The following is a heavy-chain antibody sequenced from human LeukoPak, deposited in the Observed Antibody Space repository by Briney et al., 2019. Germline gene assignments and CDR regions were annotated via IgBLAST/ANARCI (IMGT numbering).Heavy chain of an antibody. CDR2: ISGSGGST. Sequence: SRRSHRLSSTALGFTFRNYAISWVRQAPGKGLEWVSAISGSGGSTYYIASVKGRFTISRDNSRNTVFLQMNSLRAEDTAVYSCAKDTSSSGSYFDYWGQGILVTVSS. J-gene: IGHJ4*02. D-gene: IGHD3-10*01. CDR1: GFTFRNYA. V-gene: IGHV3-23*01. CDR3: AKDTSSSGSYFDY.